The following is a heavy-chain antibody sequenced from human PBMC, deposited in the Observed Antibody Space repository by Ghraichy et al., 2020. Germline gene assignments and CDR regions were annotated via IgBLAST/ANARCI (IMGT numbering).Heavy chain of an antibody. CDR2: IRSKGYGGTT. CDR1: GFTFGDYA. J-gene: IGHJ4*02. CDR3: ARRGTIVTPDY. D-gene: IGHD4-11*01. Sequence: GGSLRLSCTASGFTFGDYAMSWFRQAPGKGLEWVGFIRSKGYGGTTDYAASVKGRFTISRDDPKSFAYLQMNSLKTEDTAVYYCARRGTIVTPDYWGQGTLVTVSS. V-gene: IGHV3-49*03.